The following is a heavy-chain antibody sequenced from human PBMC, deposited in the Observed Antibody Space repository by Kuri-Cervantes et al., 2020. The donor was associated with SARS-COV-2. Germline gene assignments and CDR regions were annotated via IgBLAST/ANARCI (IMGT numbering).Heavy chain of an antibody. CDR2: ISWNSGSI. D-gene: IGHD2-2*01. Sequence: SLKISCAASGFTFGDYAMHWVRQAPGKGLEWVSGISWNSGSIGYADSVKGRFTISRDNAKNSLYLQMNSLRAEDTAVYYCARTLGEDIVVVPAATFDYWGQGTLVTVSS. V-gene: IGHV3-9*01. J-gene: IGHJ4*02. CDR1: GFTFGDYA. CDR3: ARTLGEDIVVVPAATFDY.